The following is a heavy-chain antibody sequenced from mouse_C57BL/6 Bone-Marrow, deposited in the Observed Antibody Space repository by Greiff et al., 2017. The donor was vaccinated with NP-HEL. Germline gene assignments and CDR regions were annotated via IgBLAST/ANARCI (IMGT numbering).Heavy chain of an antibody. Sequence: VQLQQPGAELVKPGASVKLSCKASGYTFTSYWMQWVKQRPGQGLEWIGEIDPSDSYTNYNQKFKGKATLTVDTSSSTAYMQLSSLTSEDSAVYYCARGYVREYYGNLWFAYWGQGTLVTVSA. V-gene: IGHV1-50*01. CDR3: ARGYVREYYGNLWFAY. J-gene: IGHJ3*01. CDR1: GYTFTSYW. CDR2: IDPSDSYT. D-gene: IGHD2-1*01.